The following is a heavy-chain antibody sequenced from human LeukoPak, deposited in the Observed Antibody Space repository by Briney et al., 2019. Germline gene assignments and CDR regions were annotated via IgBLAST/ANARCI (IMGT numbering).Heavy chain of an antibody. CDR3: AKRSDYGGNLNYFDY. J-gene: IGHJ4*02. Sequence: GGSLRLSCAASGFSVSYNYMSWVRQAPGKGLEWVSVTYSGGTTLYADSVKGRFIISRDTSKNTLYLQMNSLRAEDTALYYCAKRSDYGGNLNYFDYWGQGTPVTVSS. CDR1: GFSVSYNY. D-gene: IGHD4-23*01. V-gene: IGHV3-66*04. CDR2: TYSGGTT.